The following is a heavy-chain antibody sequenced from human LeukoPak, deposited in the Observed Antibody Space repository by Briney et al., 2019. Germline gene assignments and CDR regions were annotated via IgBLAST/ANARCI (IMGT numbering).Heavy chain of an antibody. CDR1: GDSISGYY. CDR2: IYAPGSS. D-gene: IGHD2-15*01. Sequence: SETLSLTCTASGDSISGYYWAWIRQPAGKGLEWIGHIYAPGSSNYSPSFKSRVTMSIDMSNNQFCLRLNSVTAADTAMYYCARDLEDFDSPANDYWGQGTHVIVSP. CDR3: ARDLEDFDSPANDY. V-gene: IGHV4-4*07. J-gene: IGHJ4*02.